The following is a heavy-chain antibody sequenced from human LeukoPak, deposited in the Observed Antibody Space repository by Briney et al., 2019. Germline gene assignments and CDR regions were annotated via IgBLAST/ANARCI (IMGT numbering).Heavy chain of an antibody. D-gene: IGHD4-17*01. V-gene: IGHV3-23*01. CDR1: GFTFSSYG. CDR3: ARDRADPDYGDYVFAY. Sequence: GGTLRLSCAASGFTFSSYGMSWVRQAPGKGLEWVSAISGSGGSTYYADSLKGRFTISRDNAKNSLYLNIHSLRAEDTAVYYCARDRADPDYGDYVFAYWGQGTLVTVSS. J-gene: IGHJ4*02. CDR2: ISGSGGST.